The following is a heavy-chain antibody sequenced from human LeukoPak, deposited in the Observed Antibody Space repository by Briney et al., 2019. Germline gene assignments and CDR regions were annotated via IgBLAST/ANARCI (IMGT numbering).Heavy chain of an antibody. J-gene: IGHJ5*02. V-gene: IGHV3-11*01. CDR3: ARLSSSGWPWFDP. CDR1: GFTFSDYY. CDR2: ISSSGSTI. D-gene: IGHD6-19*01. Sequence: GWSLRLSCAASGFTFSDYYMSWIRQARGKGLEWVGYISSSGSTIYYADSVKGRFINSRDNDKHSLYLPMNSLRAEDTGVYYCARLSSSGWPWFDPWGQGTLVTVSS.